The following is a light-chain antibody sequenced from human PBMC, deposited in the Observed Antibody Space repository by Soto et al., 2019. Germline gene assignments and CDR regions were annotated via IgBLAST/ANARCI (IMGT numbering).Light chain of an antibody. CDR3: QVWDSRSVQHV. CDR2: DDS. J-gene: IGLJ1*01. Sequence: SYDLTQPPWVSVAPGQTARITRGGNNVGSKTVNWYQQKPGQAPVLVVYDDSDRPSGIPERFFGSNSGNTATLTISRVEDGDEADYYCQVWDSRSVQHVFGTGTKVTVL. V-gene: IGLV3-21*02. CDR1: NVGSKT.